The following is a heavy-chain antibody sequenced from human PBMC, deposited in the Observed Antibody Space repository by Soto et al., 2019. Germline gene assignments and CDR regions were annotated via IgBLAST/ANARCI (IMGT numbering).Heavy chain of an antibody. CDR2: ISSSSSYI. V-gene: IGHV3-21*01. CDR3: ARGPIAAAGTFDY. CDR1: GYSFSSYS. D-gene: IGHD6-13*01. J-gene: IGHJ4*02. Sequence: PSGSPRLSCAASGYSFSSYSMNGVRQAPGKGLEWVSSISSSSSYIYYADSVKGRFTISRDNAKNSLYLQMNSLRAEDTAVYYCARGPIAAAGTFDYWGQGTLVTVSS.